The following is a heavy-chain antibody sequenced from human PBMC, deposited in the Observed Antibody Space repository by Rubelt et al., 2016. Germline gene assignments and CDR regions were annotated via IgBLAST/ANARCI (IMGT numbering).Heavy chain of an antibody. V-gene: IGHV5-10-1*03. D-gene: IGHD6-13*01. Sequence: EVQLVQSGAEVKKPGESLRISCKGSGYSFTTYWISWVRQTPGKGLEWMGRIDPSDSYINYSPTFQGHVTISADKSISTAYLQWSSLKASDTAMYYCGRGNSWYPLWGQGTLVTVSS. CDR2: IDPSDSYI. J-gene: IGHJ4*02. CDR1: GYSFTTYW. CDR3: GRGNSWYPL.